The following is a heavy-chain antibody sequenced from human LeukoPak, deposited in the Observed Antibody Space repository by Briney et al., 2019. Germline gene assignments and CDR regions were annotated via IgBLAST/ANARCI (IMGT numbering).Heavy chain of an antibody. CDR3: ATKGGFAD. D-gene: IGHD5-12*01. CDR2: ISSTGSAI. J-gene: IGHJ4*02. Sequence: GGSLRLTCAASGLSFSGYEMNWVRHAPGKGLEWISYISSTGSAIFYADSVKGRFTISRDNAKNSLYLQMNSLRAEDTAFYYCATKGGFADWGQGTLVTVSS. V-gene: IGHV3-48*03. CDR1: GLSFSGYE.